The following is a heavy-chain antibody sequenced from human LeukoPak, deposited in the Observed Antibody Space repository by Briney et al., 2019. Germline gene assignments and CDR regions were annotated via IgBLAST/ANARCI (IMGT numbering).Heavy chain of an antibody. D-gene: IGHD4-23*01. Sequence: GASVKVSCTASGGTFSSYAISWVRQDPGQGLEWMGGIIPIFGTANYAQKFQGRVTITADESTSTAYMELSSLRSEDTAVYYCARSSQARWTPRDGLDYYYYGMDVWGQGTTVTVSS. V-gene: IGHV1-69*13. J-gene: IGHJ6*02. CDR1: GGTFSSYA. CDR3: ARSSQARWTPRDGLDYYYYGMDV. CDR2: IIPIFGTA.